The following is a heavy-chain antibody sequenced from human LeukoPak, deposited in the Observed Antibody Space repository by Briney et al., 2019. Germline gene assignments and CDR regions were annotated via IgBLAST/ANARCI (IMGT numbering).Heavy chain of an antibody. CDR2: IIPIFGTA. J-gene: IGHJ4*02. D-gene: IGHD5-24*01. CDR3: ARVLNGDGYTDY. CDR1: GGTFSSYA. V-gene: IGHV1-69*13. Sequence: SVKVSCKASGGTFSSYAISWVRQAPGQGLEWMGGIIPIFGTANYAQKFQGRVTITADESTSTAYMELSSLRSEDTAVYYCARVLNGDGYTDYWGQGTLVTVSS.